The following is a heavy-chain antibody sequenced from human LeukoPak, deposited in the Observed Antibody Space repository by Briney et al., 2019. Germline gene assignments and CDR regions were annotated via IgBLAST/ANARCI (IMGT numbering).Heavy chain of an antibody. V-gene: IGHV3-7*01. Sequence: GGSLRPSCAASGFTFSTYWMSWVRQAPGKGLEWVANIKEDGSGKYYLDSVKGRFTISRDNARNSLYLQMNSLRAEDTAVYYCARADHGDYGGGYMDVWGKGTTVTVSS. J-gene: IGHJ6*03. CDR2: IKEDGSGK. CDR1: GFTFSTYW. CDR3: ARADHGDYGGGYMDV. D-gene: IGHD4-17*01.